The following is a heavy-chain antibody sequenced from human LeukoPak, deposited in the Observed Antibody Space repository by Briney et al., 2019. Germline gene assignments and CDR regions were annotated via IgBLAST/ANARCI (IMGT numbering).Heavy chain of an antibody. J-gene: IGHJ4*02. CDR1: GGSISSGDYY. CDR3: AREIGSTPARDY. CDR2: IYYSGST. D-gene: IGHD2-2*01. Sequence: PSETLSLTCTVSGGSISSGDYYWSWIRQPPGKGLEWIGYIYYSGSTYYNPSLKSRVTISVDTSKNQFSLKLSSVTAADTAVYYCAREIGSTPARDYWGQGTLVTVSS. V-gene: IGHV4-30-4*01.